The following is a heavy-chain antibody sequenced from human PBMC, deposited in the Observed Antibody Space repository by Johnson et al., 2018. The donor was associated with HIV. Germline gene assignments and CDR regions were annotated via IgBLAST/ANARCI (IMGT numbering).Heavy chain of an antibody. Sequence: QVQLVESGGGVVQPGRSLRLSCAASGFTFSSYAMHWVRQAPGKGLEWVAVISYDVSNKYYADSVKGRFTISRDNAKNTLYLQMNSLRAEDTAVYYWAKEAYGGNSPHAFDIWGQGTMVTVSS. D-gene: IGHD4-23*01. V-gene: IGHV3-30-3*01. CDR2: ISYDVSNK. J-gene: IGHJ3*02. CDR3: AKEAYGGNSPHAFDI. CDR1: GFTFSSYA.